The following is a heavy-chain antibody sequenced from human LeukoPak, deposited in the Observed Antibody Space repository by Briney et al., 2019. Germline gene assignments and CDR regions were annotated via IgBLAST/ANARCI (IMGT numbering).Heavy chain of an antibody. CDR3: ARDPHYYDSSGYPLYYFDY. D-gene: IGHD3-22*01. CDR1: GFTFSSYS. CDR2: ISRSSTTI. J-gene: IGHJ4*02. V-gene: IGHV3-48*01. Sequence: GGSLRLSCAASGFTFSSYSMNWVRQAPGKGLEWLSYISRSSTTIYNADSVKGRFTISRDNAKNSLYLQMNSLRAEDTAVYYCARDPHYYDSSGYPLYYFDYWGQGTLVTVSS.